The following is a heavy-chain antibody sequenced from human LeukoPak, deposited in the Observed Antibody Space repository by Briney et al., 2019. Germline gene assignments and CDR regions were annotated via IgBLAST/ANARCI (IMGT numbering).Heavy chain of an antibody. D-gene: IGHD3-22*01. Sequence: GASVKVSCKASGYTFTGYFIHWVRQAPGQGLEWMGRIIPILGIANYAQKFQGRVTITADKSTSTAYMELSSLRSEDTAVYYCARDKTAYYYDSSGYYSSGEGMDVWGQGTTVTVSS. CDR1: GYTFTGYF. V-gene: IGHV1-69*04. J-gene: IGHJ6*02. CDR3: ARDKTAYYYDSSGYYSSGEGMDV. CDR2: IIPILGIA.